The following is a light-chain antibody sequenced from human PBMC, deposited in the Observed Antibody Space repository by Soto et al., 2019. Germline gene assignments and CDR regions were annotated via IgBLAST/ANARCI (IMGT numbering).Light chain of an antibody. CDR1: SSDVGGYNY. CDR2: EVT. CDR3: SSYANTNTYV. Sequence: QSALTQPASVSGSPGQSITISCTGTSSDVGGYNYVSWFQQHPDKAPKLVIYEVTHRPSGFSDRFSGSKSGNTAFLTISGLQTEDEADYYCSSYANTNTYVFGPRTKVTVL. V-gene: IGLV2-14*01. J-gene: IGLJ1*01.